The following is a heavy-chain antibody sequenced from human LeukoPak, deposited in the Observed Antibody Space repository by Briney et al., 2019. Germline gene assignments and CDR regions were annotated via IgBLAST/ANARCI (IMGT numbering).Heavy chain of an antibody. CDR3: ARVYGDKSIWFDR. CDR2: IYYSGGT. Sequence: PSETLSLTCTVSGGSISSRSYYWGWLRQPPGTGLEWLGSIYYSGGTYYNPSLKSRVTISVDTSKNQFSLRLTSVAAADTAVYYCARVYGDKSIWFDRWGQGILVTVAS. J-gene: IGHJ5*02. V-gene: IGHV4-39*01. D-gene: IGHD4-23*01. CDR1: GGSISSRSYY.